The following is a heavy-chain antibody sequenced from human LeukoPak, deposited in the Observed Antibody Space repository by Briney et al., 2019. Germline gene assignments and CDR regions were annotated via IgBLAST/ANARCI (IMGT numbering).Heavy chain of an antibody. J-gene: IGHJ6*03. CDR2: ISAYNGNT. V-gene: IGHV1-18*01. D-gene: IGHD3-10*01. CDR3: ARGSPVRGYYYYMDV. Sequence: ASVKVSCKASGYTFTSYGISWVRQAPGQGLEWMGWISAYNGNTNYAQKFQGRVTITRNTSISTAYMELSSLRSEDTAVYYCARGSPVRGYYYYMDVWGKGTTVTVSS. CDR1: GYTFTSYG.